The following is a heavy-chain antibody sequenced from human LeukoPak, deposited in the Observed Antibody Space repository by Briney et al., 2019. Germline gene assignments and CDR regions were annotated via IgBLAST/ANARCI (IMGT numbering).Heavy chain of an antibody. D-gene: IGHD4-17*01. CDR3: XXXXXXXXXXXLRCPRGCYCMDV. CDR2: IYHSGST. V-gene: IGHV4-38-2*02. CDR1: GYSISSGYY. Sequence: PSETLSLTCTVSGYSISSGYYWGWIRQPPGKGLEWIGSIYHSGSTYYNPSLKSRVTISVDTSRNQFSLKLSSVTAADTAVYYXXXXXXXXXXXXLRCPRGCYCMDVWGKGTTVTASS. J-gene: IGHJ6*03.